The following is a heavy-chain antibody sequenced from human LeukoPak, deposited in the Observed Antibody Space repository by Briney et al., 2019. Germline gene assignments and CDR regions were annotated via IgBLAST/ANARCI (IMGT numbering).Heavy chain of an antibody. CDR1: GGSISSSSYY. Sequence: SETLSLTCTVSGGSISSSSYYWGWIRQPPGKGLEWIGSIYYSGSTYYNPSLKSRVTISVDTSKNQFSLKLSSVTAADTAVYYCAGDPVKWELRGYYYYYMDVRGKGTTVTVSS. V-gene: IGHV4-39*07. J-gene: IGHJ6*03. D-gene: IGHD1-26*01. CDR2: IYYSGST. CDR3: AGDPVKWELRGYYYYYMDV.